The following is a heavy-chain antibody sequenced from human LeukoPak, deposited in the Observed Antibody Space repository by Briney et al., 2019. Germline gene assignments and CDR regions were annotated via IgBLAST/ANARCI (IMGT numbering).Heavy chain of an antibody. CDR2: ISYDGNNK. Sequence: PGGSLILFCAASGSTFSSYGMHWVRQAPGKGLEWVADISYDGNNKYYADSVKGRFTISRDNSKNTLYLLMNSLRAEDTAVYYCAKDKLGVLRYFAGMDVWGQGTTVTVSS. V-gene: IGHV3-30*18. D-gene: IGHD3-9*01. J-gene: IGHJ6*02. CDR1: GSTFSSYG. CDR3: AKDKLGVLRYFAGMDV.